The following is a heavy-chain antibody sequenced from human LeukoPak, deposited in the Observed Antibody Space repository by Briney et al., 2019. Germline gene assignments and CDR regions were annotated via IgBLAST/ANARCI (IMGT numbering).Heavy chain of an antibody. CDR2: IYYSGST. Sequence: SETLSLTFTVSGGSISSSSYSWGWLRQPPGKGLEWIGSIYYSGSTYYSPSLKSRVTISVDTSKNQFSLKLSSVPAADTAVYYCARPYYYDSSGYSHWGQGTLVTVSS. D-gene: IGHD3-22*01. V-gene: IGHV4-39*01. CDR1: GGSISSSSYS. J-gene: IGHJ4*02. CDR3: ARPYYYDSSGYSH.